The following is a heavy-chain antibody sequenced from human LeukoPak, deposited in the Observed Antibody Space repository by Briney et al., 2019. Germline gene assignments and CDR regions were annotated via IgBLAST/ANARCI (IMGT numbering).Heavy chain of an antibody. CDR2: ISYDGSNK. Sequence: GGSLRLSCAASGFTFSSYAMHWVRQAPGKGLEWVAVISYDGSNKYYADSVKGRFTISRDNSKNTLYLQMNSLRAEDTAVYYCARDATQYLRYGYFDSWGQGILVTVSS. D-gene: IGHD3-9*01. CDR3: ARDATQYLRYGYFDS. J-gene: IGHJ4*02. CDR1: GFTFSSYA. V-gene: IGHV3-30-3*01.